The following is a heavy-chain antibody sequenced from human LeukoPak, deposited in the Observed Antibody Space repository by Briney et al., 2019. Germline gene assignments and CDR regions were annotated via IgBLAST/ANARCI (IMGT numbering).Heavy chain of an antibody. CDR1: GGSISSSNW. CDR3: ARVLGNGVIYYYYYMDV. J-gene: IGHJ6*03. V-gene: IGHV4-4*02. Sequence: SETLSLTCAVSGGSISSSNWWSWGRQPPGKGLEWIGEIYHSGSTNYNPSLKSRVTISVDKSKNHFSLTLSSVTAADTAVYYCARVLGNGVIYYYYYMDVWGKGTTVTVSS. D-gene: IGHD4-23*01. CDR2: IYHSGST.